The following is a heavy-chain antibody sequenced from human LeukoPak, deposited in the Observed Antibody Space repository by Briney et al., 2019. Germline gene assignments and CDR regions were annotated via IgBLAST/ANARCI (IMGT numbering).Heavy chain of an antibody. D-gene: IGHD6-13*01. CDR3: ARKKEYSSSWVAFDI. CDR2: IYGGGST. Sequence: GGSLRLSCAASGFTVSSNYMTWVRQAPGKRLEWVSIIYGGGSTAYADSVRGRFTISRDNSKNTLSLQMNSLRVEDTAVYYCARKKEYSSSWVAFDIWGQGTMVTVSS. V-gene: IGHV3-53*01. J-gene: IGHJ3*02. CDR1: GFTVSSNY.